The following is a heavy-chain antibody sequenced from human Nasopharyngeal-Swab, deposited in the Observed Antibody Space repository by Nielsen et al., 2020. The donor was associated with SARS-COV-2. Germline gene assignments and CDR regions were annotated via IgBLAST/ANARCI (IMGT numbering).Heavy chain of an antibody. CDR3: ARDTAVATSGWFDP. V-gene: IGHV1-18*01. Sequence: ASVKVSCKASGYTFTSYGISWVRQAPGQGLEWMGWISAYNGNTNYAQKLQGRVTMTTDTSTSTAYMELRSLRSDDTAVYYCARDTAVATSGWFDPWGQGTLVTVSS. CDR2: ISAYNGNT. CDR1: GYTFTSYG. D-gene: IGHD6-19*01. J-gene: IGHJ5*02.